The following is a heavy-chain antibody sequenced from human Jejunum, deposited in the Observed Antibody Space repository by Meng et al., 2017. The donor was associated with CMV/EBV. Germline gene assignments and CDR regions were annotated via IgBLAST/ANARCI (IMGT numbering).Heavy chain of an antibody. D-gene: IGHD2-2*01. V-gene: IGHV4-34*01. CDR3: ARKYCGSSNCYPFDY. CDR1: GGSFSGYY. CDR2: INHSGSA. Sequence: GGSFSGYYWSWFRQSPGQGLEWIGQINHSGSAGYNPSLRRRVTISEDTSKNQFSLRLTSVTAADTAIYYCARKYCGSSNCYPFDYWGQGELVTVSS. J-gene: IGHJ4*02.